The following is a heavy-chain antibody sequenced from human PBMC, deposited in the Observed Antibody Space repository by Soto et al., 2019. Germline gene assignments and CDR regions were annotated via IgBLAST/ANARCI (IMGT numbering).Heavy chain of an antibody. CDR2: VISDGNTI. CDR1: GLSVSTNF. V-gene: IGHV3-74*01. J-gene: IGHJ5*02. CDR3: ATAEVDH. Sequence: LRLSCAASGLSVSTNFISWVRQAPGKGLEWVSRVISDGNTIDYADSVKGRFTVSRDNAKNTLYLQMNSLRAEDTAVYYCATAEVDHWGPGTLVTVSS.